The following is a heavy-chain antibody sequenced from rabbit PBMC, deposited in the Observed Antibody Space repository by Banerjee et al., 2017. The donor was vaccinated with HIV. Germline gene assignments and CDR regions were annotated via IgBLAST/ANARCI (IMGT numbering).Heavy chain of an antibody. CDR1: GFSFSSNYY. V-gene: IGHV1S45*01. CDR2: IYTSSA. CDR3: ARDLAGVIGWNFDL. J-gene: IGHJ4*01. Sequence: QEQLEESGGGLVQPEGSLTLTCTASGFSFSSNYYMCWVRQAPGKGLEWIACIYTSSAWYASWAKGRFTISKTSSTTVTQQMTSLTAADTATYFCARDLAGVIGWNFDLWGPGTLVTVS. D-gene: IGHD4-1*01.